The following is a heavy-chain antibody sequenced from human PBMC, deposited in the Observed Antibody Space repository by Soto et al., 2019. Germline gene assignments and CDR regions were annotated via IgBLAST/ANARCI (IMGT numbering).Heavy chain of an antibody. D-gene: IGHD1-26*01. J-gene: IGHJ4*02. CDR3: AKGFGNYWAFDS. CDR1: GFSFSTYG. CDR2: ISNDGSNK. Sequence: QVHLVESGGGVVQPGRSLRLSCAASGFSFSTYGMHWVRQAPGKGLEWVAFISNDGSNKYYADSVKGRFTISRDNSKKPQKLQMNGLRGEDTAGYSCAKGFGNYWAFDSWGQGTLVPVSP. V-gene: IGHV3-30*18.